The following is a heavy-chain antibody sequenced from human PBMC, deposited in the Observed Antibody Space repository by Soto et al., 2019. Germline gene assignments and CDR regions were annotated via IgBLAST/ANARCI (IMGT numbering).Heavy chain of an antibody. CDR1: GGSFSGYY. CDR3: ARGLFRWFDP. V-gene: IGHV4-34*01. CDR2: INHSGST. J-gene: IGHJ5*02. Sequence: SETLSLTCAVYGGSFSGYYRSWIRQPPGKGLEWIGEINHSGSTNYNPSLKSRVTISVDTSKNQFSLKLSSVTAADTAVYYCARGLFRWFDPWGKGTLVTVSS.